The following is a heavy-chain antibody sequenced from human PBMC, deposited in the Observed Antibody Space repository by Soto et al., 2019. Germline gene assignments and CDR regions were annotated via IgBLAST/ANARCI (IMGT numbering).Heavy chain of an antibody. CDR1: GFTFSSYD. Sequence: GGSLRLSCAASGFTFSSYDMHWVRQATGKGLEWVSAIGTAGDTYYPGSVKGRFTISRENAKNSLYLQMNSLRAEGTAVYYCARDRVYYDSSGSYYYYYGMDVWGQGTTVTVSS. V-gene: IGHV3-13*01. J-gene: IGHJ6*02. CDR2: IGTAGDT. CDR3: ARDRVYYDSSGSYYYYYGMDV. D-gene: IGHD3-22*01.